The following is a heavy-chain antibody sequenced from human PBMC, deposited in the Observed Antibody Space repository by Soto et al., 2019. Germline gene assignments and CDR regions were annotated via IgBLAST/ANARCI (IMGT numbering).Heavy chain of an antibody. CDR1: GFTFSDYY. J-gene: IGHJ5*02. CDR2: ISSSSSYT. D-gene: IGHD6-13*01. V-gene: IGHV3-11*06. Sequence: PGGSLRLSCAASGFTFSDYYMSWIRQAPGKGLEWVSYISSSSSYTNYADSVKGRFTISRDNAKNSLNLQMNSLRAEDTAVYYCARDPAAAGFGYWFDPWGQGTLVTVSS. CDR3: ARDPAAAGFGYWFDP.